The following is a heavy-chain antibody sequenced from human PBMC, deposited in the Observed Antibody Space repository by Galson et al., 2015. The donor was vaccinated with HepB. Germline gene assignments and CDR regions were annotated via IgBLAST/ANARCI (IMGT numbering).Heavy chain of an antibody. CDR2: ISSSSSTI. Sequence: SLRLSCAASGFTFSSYSMNWVRQAPGKGLEWVSYISSSSSTIYYADSVKGRFTISRDNAKNSLYLQMNSLRDEDTAVYYCASADYDFWSGYYKAEYYYYYGMDVWGQGTTVTVSS. D-gene: IGHD3-3*01. J-gene: IGHJ6*02. V-gene: IGHV3-48*02. CDR3: ASADYDFWSGYYKAEYYYYYGMDV. CDR1: GFTFSSYS.